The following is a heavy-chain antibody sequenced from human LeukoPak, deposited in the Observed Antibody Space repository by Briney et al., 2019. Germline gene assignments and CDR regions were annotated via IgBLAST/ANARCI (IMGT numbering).Heavy chain of an antibody. CDR1: GFTFSSYR. V-gene: IGHV3-21*01. CDR2: ISRSSTYI. Sequence: GGSLRLACAAAGFTFSSYRMNWVRQAPGRGLESVSSISRSSTYIYYADSVKGRFTISRDNAKNSLNSLRAEDTAVYYCASRRTAYCDGDCPEGYWGQGILVTVSS. D-gene: IGHD2-21*02. J-gene: IGHJ4*02. CDR3: ASRRTAYCDGDCPEGY.